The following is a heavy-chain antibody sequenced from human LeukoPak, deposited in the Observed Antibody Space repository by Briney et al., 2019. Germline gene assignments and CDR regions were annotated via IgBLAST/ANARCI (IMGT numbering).Heavy chain of an antibody. V-gene: IGHV3-30*02. D-gene: IGHD6-13*01. Sequence: GGSLRLSCAASGFTFSSYGMHWVRQAPGKGLEWVAFIRYDGSNKYYADSVKGRFTISRDNSKNTLYLQMNSLRAEDTAVYYCARGYSSSWYFFDYWGQGTLVTVSS. J-gene: IGHJ4*02. CDR1: GFTFSSYG. CDR3: ARGYSSSWYFFDY. CDR2: IRYDGSNK.